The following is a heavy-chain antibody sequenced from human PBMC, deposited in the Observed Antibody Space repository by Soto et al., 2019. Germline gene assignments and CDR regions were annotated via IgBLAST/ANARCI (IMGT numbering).Heavy chain of an antibody. CDR3: ARESLSHDSTFDY. Sequence: SVKVSCKASGGTFSSYAISWVRQAPGQGLEWMGGIIPIFGTANYAQKFQGGVTITADESTSTAYMELSSLRSEDTAVYYCARESLSHDSTFDYWGQGTLVTVSS. V-gene: IGHV1-69*13. CDR1: GGTFSSYA. J-gene: IGHJ4*02. D-gene: IGHD3-22*01. CDR2: IIPIFGTA.